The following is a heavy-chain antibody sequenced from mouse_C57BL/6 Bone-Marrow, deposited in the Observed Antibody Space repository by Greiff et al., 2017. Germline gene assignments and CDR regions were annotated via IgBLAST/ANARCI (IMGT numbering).Heavy chain of an antibody. V-gene: IGHV5-6*01. Sequence: EVKLMESGGDLVKPGGSLKLSCAASGFTFSSYGMSWVRQTPDKRLEWVATISSGGSYTYYPDSVKGRFTISRDNAKNTLYLQLSSLKSEDTAMYYFASPCYSYYYAMDYWGQGTSVTVSS. J-gene: IGHJ4*01. CDR2: ISSGGSYT. CDR1: GFTFSSYG. D-gene: IGHD2-12*01. CDR3: ASPCYSYYYAMDY.